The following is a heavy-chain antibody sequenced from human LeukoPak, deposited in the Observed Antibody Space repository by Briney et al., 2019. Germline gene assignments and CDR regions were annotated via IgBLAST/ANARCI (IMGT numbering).Heavy chain of an antibody. Sequence: SETLSLTCAVYGGSFSGYYWSWIRQPPGKGLEWIGEINHSGSTNYNPSLKSRVTISVDTSKNQFSLKLSSVTAADTAVYYCARSHPVHGGWYGYYYYYGMDVWGQGTTVTVSS. CDR1: GGSFSGYY. V-gene: IGHV4-34*01. J-gene: IGHJ6*02. D-gene: IGHD6-19*01. CDR3: ARSHPVHGGWYGYYYYYGMDV. CDR2: INHSGST.